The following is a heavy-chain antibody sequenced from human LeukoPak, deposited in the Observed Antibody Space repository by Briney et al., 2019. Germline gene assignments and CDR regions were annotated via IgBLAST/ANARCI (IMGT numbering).Heavy chain of an antibody. D-gene: IGHD5-18*01. V-gene: IGHV4-30-4*08. CDR1: GGSISSGDYY. J-gene: IGHJ4*02. Sequence: SETLSLTCTVSGGSISSGDYYWSWIRQPPGKGLEWIGYIYYSGSTYYNPSLKSRVTISVDTSKNQFSLKLSSVTAADTAVYYCARVKTATLPFDYWGQGTLVTVSS. CDR2: IYYSGST. CDR3: ARVKTATLPFDY.